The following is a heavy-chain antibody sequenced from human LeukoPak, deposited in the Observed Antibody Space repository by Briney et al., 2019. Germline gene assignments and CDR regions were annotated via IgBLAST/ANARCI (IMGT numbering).Heavy chain of an antibody. J-gene: IGHJ5*02. CDR2: IKQDGSQN. V-gene: IGHV3-7*01. CDR1: GFIFSNVW. Sequence: GGSLRLSCAASGFIFSNVWMSWVRQAPGKGLEWVANIKQDGSQNYYVDSVKGRFTISRETARNSLHLQINSLRAEDTAMYYCAIEGSGRSLDPWGQGTLVTVSS. D-gene: IGHD3-3*01. CDR3: AIEGSGRSLDP.